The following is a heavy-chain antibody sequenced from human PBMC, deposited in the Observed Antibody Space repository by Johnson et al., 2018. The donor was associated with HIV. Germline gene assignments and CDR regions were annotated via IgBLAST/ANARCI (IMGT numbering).Heavy chain of an antibody. V-gene: IGHV3-30*04. D-gene: IGHD3-10*01. Sequence: QVQLVESGGSVVRPGGSLRLSFTASGFTFKDYAMHWVRQAPGKGLESVAVISYDGSNKYYADSVKGRFTISRDNSRNALYLQMNSLRAEDTAVFYCAKDRIMVRGVIGAFDIWGQGTMVTVSA. CDR2: ISYDGSNK. J-gene: IGHJ3*02. CDR1: GFTFKDYA. CDR3: AKDRIMVRGVIGAFDI.